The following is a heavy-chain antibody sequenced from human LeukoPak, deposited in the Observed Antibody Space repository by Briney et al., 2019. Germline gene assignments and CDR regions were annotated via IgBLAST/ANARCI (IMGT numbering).Heavy chain of an antibody. D-gene: IGHD3-10*01. J-gene: IGHJ4*02. CDR2: IDNVGSTT. Sequence: GGSLRLSCAASGFPFSAYWMHCVRQTPGKGLVWVSRIDNVGSTTTYADSVKGRFTISRDNAKNTLHLQMSSLTAEDTGVYYCARDYDGSGRFPPGGYWGQGTLVTVSS. V-gene: IGHV3-74*03. CDR1: GFPFSAYW. CDR3: ARDYDGSGRFPPGGY.